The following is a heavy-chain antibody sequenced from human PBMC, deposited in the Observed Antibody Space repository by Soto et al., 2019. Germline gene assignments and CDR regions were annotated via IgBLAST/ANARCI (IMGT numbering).Heavy chain of an antibody. J-gene: IGHJ6*02. D-gene: IGHD2-8*02. V-gene: IGHV3-15*07. CDR2: IKSKIDGGTT. CDR1: GFTFSDAW. CDR3: LEYWHGMDV. Sequence: EVQLVESGGGLVKPGGSLRLSCAASGFTFSDAWMNWVRQAPGKGLEWVGRIKSKIDGGTTDYAAPVKGRFIISRDDSKNTVYLQMNSLKTEETAVYYCLEYWHGMDVWGQGTTVTVSS.